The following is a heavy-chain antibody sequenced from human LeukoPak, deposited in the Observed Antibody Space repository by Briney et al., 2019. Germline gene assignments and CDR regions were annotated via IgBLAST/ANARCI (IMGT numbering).Heavy chain of an antibody. CDR1: GFTFSSYG. CDR2: ISYDGSNK. V-gene: IGHV3-30*18. J-gene: IGHJ4*02. D-gene: IGHD3-16*01. CDR3: AKDTPSITAFDY. Sequence: GGSLRLSCAASGFTFSSYGMHWVRQAPGKGLEWLAVISYDGSNKYYADSVKGRFTISRDNSKNTLYLQMNSLRAEDTAVYYCAKDTPSITAFDYWGQGTLVTVSS.